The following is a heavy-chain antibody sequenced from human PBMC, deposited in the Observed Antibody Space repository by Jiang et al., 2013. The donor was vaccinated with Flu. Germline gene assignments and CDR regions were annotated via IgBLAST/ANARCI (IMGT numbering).Heavy chain of an antibody. CDR2: ISYDGSNK. CDR1: GFTFSSYA. J-gene: IGHJ3*02. Sequence: VQLVESGGGVVQPGRSLRLSCAASGFTFSSYAMHWVRQAPGKGLEWVAVISYDGSNKYYADSVKGRFTISRDNSKNTLYLQMNSLRAEDTAVYYCAREATVTPPGAFDIWGQGTMVTVSS. CDR3: AREATVTPPGAFDI. V-gene: IGHV3-30-3*01. D-gene: IGHD4-17*01.